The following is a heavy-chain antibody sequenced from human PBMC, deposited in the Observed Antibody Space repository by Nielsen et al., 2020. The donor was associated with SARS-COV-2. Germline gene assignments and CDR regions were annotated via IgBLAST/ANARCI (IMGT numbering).Heavy chain of an antibody. Sequence: SETLSLTCSVSGGSISSVPYYWTWIRQHPGKGLEWIGYIYYIGGTYYNPSLKSRVNISLDTSKNQFSLQLNSVTAADTAVYYCARGRLVSGNYYDYWGQGILVTVSS. J-gene: IGHJ4*02. CDR3: ARGRLVSGNYYDY. D-gene: IGHD1-26*01. V-gene: IGHV4-31*03. CDR1: GGSISSVPYY. CDR2: IYYIGGT.